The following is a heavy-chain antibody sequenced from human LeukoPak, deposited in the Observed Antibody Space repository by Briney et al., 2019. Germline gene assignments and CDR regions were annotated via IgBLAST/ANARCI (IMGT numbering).Heavy chain of an antibody. J-gene: IGHJ4*02. CDR1: GFTVRNNY. CDR2: IYSGGNT. CDR3: ATGERMVRGDGVDY. D-gene: IGHD3-10*01. Sequence: HAGGSLRLSCAASGFTVRNNYMSWVRQAPGKGLEWVSVIYSGGNTYYADSVKGRFTISRDNSKNTLYLQMNSLRAEDTAVYFCATGERMVRGDGVDYWGQGTLVTVSS. V-gene: IGHV3-66*01.